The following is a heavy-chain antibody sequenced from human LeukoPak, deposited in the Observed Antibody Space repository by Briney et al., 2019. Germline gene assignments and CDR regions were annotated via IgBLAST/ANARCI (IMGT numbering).Heavy chain of an antibody. D-gene: IGHD6-19*01. CDR3: ARTGYSSGRYLGEWEVMRSPYGMDV. Sequence: ASVKVSCKASGYTFTSYGISWVRQAPGQGLEWMGWISAYNGNTNYAQKLQGRVTMTTDTSTSTAYMELRSLRSDDTAVYYCARTGYSSGRYLGEWEVMRSPYGMDVWGQGTTVTVSS. CDR2: ISAYNGNT. V-gene: IGHV1-18*01. J-gene: IGHJ6*02. CDR1: GYTFTSYG.